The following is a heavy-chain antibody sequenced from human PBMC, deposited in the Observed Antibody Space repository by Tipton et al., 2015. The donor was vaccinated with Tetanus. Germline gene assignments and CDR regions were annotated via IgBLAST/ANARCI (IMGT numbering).Heavy chain of an antibody. V-gene: IGHV4-34*01. Sequence: LRLSCAVYGGTFNNYFWTWIRQPPGKGLEWIGEISYDGSTNYSPSLKSRVTISVDTSKNQFSLNLNSVTAADTTVYYCARGRQRLVPAGFDLWGQGTLVTVSS. D-gene: IGHD6-13*01. CDR3: ARGRQRLVPAGFDL. J-gene: IGHJ5*02. CDR1: GGTFNNYF. CDR2: ISYDGST.